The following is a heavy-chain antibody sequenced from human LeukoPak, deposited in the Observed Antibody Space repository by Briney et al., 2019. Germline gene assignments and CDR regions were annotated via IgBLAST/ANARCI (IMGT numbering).Heavy chain of an antibody. Sequence: SETLSLTCEVSGGSISSGGYSWSWKRQPPGKDLEGSRNTYPSGSTYYNPSLESRVTISVDRSKNQFALKLSSVTAADTAVYYCARAVGYGSGSYRGYGMDVWGQGTTVTVSS. J-gene: IGHJ6*02. CDR3: ARAVGYGSGSYRGYGMDV. V-gene: IGHV4-30-2*01. CDR2: TYPSGST. D-gene: IGHD3-10*01. CDR1: GGSISSGGYS.